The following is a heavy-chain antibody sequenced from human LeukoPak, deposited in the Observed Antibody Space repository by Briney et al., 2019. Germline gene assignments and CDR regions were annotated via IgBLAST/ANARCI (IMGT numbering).Heavy chain of an antibody. CDR3: ARGVVRGVIPFDY. Sequence: SETLSLTCAVYGGSFSGYYWSWIRQPPGKGLEWIGEINHSGSTNYNLSLKSRVTISVDTSKNQFSLKLSSVTAADTAVYYCARGVVRGVIPFDYWGQGTLVTVSS. D-gene: IGHD3-10*01. CDR2: INHSGST. J-gene: IGHJ4*02. CDR1: GGSFSGYY. V-gene: IGHV4-34*01.